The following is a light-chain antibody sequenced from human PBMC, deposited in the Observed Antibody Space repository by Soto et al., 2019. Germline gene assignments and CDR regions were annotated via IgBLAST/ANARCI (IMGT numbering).Light chain of an antibody. CDR1: HRSTSPY. V-gene: IGKV3-20*01. CDR3: QQYVSSPRT. CDR2: GTS. Sequence: EIVLTQSPDTLSLSPGERATLYCRSSHRSTSPYLAWYQQKPGQGPRLLISGTSTRATGVPDRFSGSGSGTDFSLTISRLEPEDFAVYYCQQYVSSPRTFGQGTKVDSK. J-gene: IGKJ2*01.